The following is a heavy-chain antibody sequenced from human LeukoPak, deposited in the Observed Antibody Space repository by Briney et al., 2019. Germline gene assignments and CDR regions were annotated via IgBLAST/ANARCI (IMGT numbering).Heavy chain of an antibody. CDR3: AGYCSSTSCYQPDY. CDR1: GYSISSGYY. J-gene: IGHJ4*02. CDR2: IYHSGST. D-gene: IGHD2-2*01. V-gene: IGHV4-38-2*02. Sequence: KPSETLSLTCTVSGYSISSGYYWGWIRQPPGKGLEWIGSIYHSGSTYYNPSLKSRVTISVDTSKNQFSLKLSSVTAADTAVYYCAGYCSSTSCYQPDYWGQGTLVTVSS.